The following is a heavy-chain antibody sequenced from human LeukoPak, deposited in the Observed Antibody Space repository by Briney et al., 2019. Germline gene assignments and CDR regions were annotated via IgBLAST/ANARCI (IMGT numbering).Heavy chain of an antibody. V-gene: IGHV1-24*01. CDR1: GYTLTELS. CDR3: ATLRFDSSGYHAFDI. CDR2: FDPEDGET. D-gene: IGHD3-22*01. Sequence: ASLKVSCKVSGYTLTELSMHWVRQAPGKGLEWMGGFDPEDGETIYAQKFQGRVTMTEDTSTDTAYMELSSLRSEDTAVYYCATLRFDSSGYHAFDIWGQGTMVTVSS. J-gene: IGHJ3*02.